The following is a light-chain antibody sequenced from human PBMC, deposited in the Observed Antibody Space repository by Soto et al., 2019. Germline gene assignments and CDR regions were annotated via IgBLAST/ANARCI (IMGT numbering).Light chain of an antibody. CDR3: SSHTSSRTFV. V-gene: IGLV2-14*01. Sequence: QSVLTQPASVSGSPGQSITISCSGSSTDVGGYSYVSWYQQHPGKAPKLMISEVNKRPSGVSDRFSGSKSGNTASLTISGLQAEDEADYYCSSHTSSRTFVFGTGTKVTVL. CDR2: EVN. CDR1: STDVGGYSY. J-gene: IGLJ1*01.